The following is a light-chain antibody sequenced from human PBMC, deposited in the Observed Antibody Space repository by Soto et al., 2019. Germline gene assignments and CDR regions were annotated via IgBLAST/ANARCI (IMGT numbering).Light chain of an antibody. CDR2: DAS. Sequence: DIQMTQSPSSVSASVAERVTITCQASQDISKYLNWYQQKPGKAPKLLIYDASNLETGVPSRFSGSGSGTAFTFTISSLQPEDVATYYCQQYDSLPPLFTFGPGTKVAIK. V-gene: IGKV1-33*01. CDR1: QDISKY. J-gene: IGKJ3*01. CDR3: QQYDSLPPLFT.